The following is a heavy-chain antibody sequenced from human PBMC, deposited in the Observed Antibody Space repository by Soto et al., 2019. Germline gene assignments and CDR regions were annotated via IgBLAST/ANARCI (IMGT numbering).Heavy chain of an antibody. CDR1: GGTFSSYA. CDR3: ATTSCYEGCYYYYGMDV. D-gene: IGHD2-2*01. J-gene: IGHJ6*02. Sequence: SVKVSCKASGGTFSSYAISWVRQAPGQGLEWMGGIIPIFGTANYAQKFQGRVTITADESTSTAYMELSSLRSEDTAVYYCATTSCYEGCYYYYGMDVWGQGTTVTVSS. V-gene: IGHV1-69*13. CDR2: IIPIFGTA.